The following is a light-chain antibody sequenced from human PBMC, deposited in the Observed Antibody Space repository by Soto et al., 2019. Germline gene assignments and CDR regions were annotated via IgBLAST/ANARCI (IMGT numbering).Light chain of an antibody. CDR3: SSYTSSSTRV. J-gene: IGLJ1*01. CDR1: SSDVGGYNY. Sequence: QSALTQPASVSGSPGQSITISCTGTSSDVGGYNYVSWYQQHPGKAPKLMIYDVSDRPSGVSNRFSGSKSGNTASLTISGLHAEDEADYYCSSYTSSSTRVFGTGIKLTVL. CDR2: DVS. V-gene: IGLV2-14*01.